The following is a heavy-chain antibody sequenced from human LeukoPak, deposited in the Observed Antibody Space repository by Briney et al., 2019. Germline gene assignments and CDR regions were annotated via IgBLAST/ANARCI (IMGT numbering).Heavy chain of an antibody. CDR2: ISSSGSTI. J-gene: IGHJ4*02. D-gene: IGHD2-2*02. Sequence: GGSLRLSCAASGFTFSDYYMSWIRQAPGKGLEWVSYISSSGSTIYYADSVKGRFTISRDNAENSLYLQMNSLRAEDTAVYYCARASLGYCSSTSCYTSEDYWGQGTLVTVSS. CDR1: GFTFSDYY. V-gene: IGHV3-11*04. CDR3: ARASLGYCSSTSCYTSEDY.